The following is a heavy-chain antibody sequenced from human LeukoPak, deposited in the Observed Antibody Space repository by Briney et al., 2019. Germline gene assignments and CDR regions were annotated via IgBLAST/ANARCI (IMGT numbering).Heavy chain of an antibody. D-gene: IGHD4-17*01. J-gene: IGHJ4*02. Sequence: GGSLRLSCAVSGFNFSVHYMDWVRQAPGKGLEWVGRSGNKANSYTTDYAASVKGRFTISRDDSKNSLYLQMNSLKTEDKAVYYWTRVVLGHDYGRFDYWGQGSLVTVSS. CDR3: TRVVLGHDYGRFDY. V-gene: IGHV3-72*01. CDR2: SGNKANSYTT. CDR1: GFNFSVHY.